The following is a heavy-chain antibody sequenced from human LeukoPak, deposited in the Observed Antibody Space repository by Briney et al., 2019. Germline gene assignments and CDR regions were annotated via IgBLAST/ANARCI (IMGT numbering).Heavy chain of an antibody. Sequence: GRSLRLSCAASGFTFSSYGMHWVRQAPGKGLEWVAVISYDGSNKYYADSVKGRFTISRDNSKNTLYLQMNSLRAEDTAVYYCAKLVRVVTDAFDIWGQGTMATVSS. CDR1: GFTFSSYG. D-gene: IGHD4-23*01. J-gene: IGHJ3*02. CDR2: ISYDGSNK. V-gene: IGHV3-30*18. CDR3: AKLVRVVTDAFDI.